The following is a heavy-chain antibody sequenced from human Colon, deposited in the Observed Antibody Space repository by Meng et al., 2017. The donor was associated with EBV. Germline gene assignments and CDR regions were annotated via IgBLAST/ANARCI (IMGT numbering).Heavy chain of an antibody. Sequence: QVEQQQWVGGVCKHTETLALTCGVMGGSLSGYYRSGIRHVPGRTLEFIGDINHSGSANYNPSLRSRVTISVDTSKKQIFLNLHSVTAADTAVYHCARTFGYCSNNNCPRTLGYWGQGTLVTVSS. V-gene: IGHV4-34*02. CDR3: ARTFGYCSNNNCPRTLGY. J-gene: IGHJ4*02. CDR2: INHSGSA. CDR1: GGSLSGYY. D-gene: IGHD2-2*03.